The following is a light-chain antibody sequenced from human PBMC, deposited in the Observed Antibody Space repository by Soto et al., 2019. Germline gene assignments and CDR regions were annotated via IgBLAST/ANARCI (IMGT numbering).Light chain of an antibody. CDR2: EVS. CDR1: SSNIGGNS. Sequence: QSVMTQPPSVSAAPGQKVTISCSGSSSNIGGNSVSWYQQLPGTAPKLLIDEVSQRPSTFFNRFSGSKSGNTASLTISGLQSDDEADYYCCSYAGNNALVFGGGTKLTVL. J-gene: IGLJ3*02. V-gene: IGLV1-51*01. CDR3: CSYAGNNALV.